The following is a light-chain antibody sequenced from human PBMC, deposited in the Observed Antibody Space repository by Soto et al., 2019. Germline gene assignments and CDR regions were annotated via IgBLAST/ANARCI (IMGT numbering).Light chain of an antibody. CDR2: TNN. Sequence: QSVLTQPPSASGTPGQRVTISCSGSSSNIGSKPVNWYQHLPGTAPKLLIFTNNRRPSGVPDRFSVSKSGTSASLAITGLQSEDEADYYCATWDDSLKGPVFGGGTKLTVL. J-gene: IGLJ3*02. V-gene: IGLV1-44*01. CDR3: ATWDDSLKGPV. CDR1: SSNIGSKP.